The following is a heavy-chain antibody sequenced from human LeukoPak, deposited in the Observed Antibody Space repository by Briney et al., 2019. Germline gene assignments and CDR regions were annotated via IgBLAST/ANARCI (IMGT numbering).Heavy chain of an antibody. CDR3: ARAFQELPQLYYYYYMDV. Sequence: GGSLRLSXAASGFTFSSYEMNWVRQAPGKGLEWVSYISGSGSTIYYADSVKGRFTISRDNAKNSLYLQMNSLRAEDTAVYYCARAFQELPQLYYYYYMDVWGKGTTVTVSS. CDR1: GFTFSSYE. CDR2: ISGSGSTI. D-gene: IGHD6-13*01. V-gene: IGHV3-48*03. J-gene: IGHJ6*03.